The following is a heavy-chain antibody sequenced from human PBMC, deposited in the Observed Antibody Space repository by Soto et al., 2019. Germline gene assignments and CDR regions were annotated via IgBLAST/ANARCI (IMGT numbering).Heavy chain of an antibody. V-gene: IGHV4-59*01. CDR2: IYYSGST. D-gene: IGHD3-10*01. CDR1: GGSISSYY. CDR3: ARVLSRSGWLAP. Sequence: SETLSLTCTVSGGSISSYYWNWIRQPPGKGLEWIGNIYYSGSTNYNPSLKSRVTISVDTSKNQLSLKLSSVTAADTAVYYCARVLSRSGWLAPWGKGTLVTV. J-gene: IGHJ5*02.